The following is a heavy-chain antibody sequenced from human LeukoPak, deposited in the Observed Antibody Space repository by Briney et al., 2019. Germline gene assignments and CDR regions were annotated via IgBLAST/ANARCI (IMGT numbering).Heavy chain of an antibody. D-gene: IGHD3-10*01. J-gene: IGHJ6*02. Sequence: PSETLSLTCAVYGGSFSEYHCIWIRQPPGKGLEWIGEINHSGSTNSYPSLKSRVTMSVDTSKNQFFLNLRSVTAADTAIYYCARGGITMVRGRVGMDVWGQGTTVTVSS. CDR1: GGSFSEYH. CDR2: INHSGST. V-gene: IGHV4-34*01. CDR3: ARGGITMVRGRVGMDV.